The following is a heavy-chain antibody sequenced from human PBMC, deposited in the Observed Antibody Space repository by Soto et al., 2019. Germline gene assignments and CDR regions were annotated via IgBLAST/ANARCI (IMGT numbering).Heavy chain of an antibody. J-gene: IGHJ3*02. D-gene: IGHD3-22*01. CDR1: GYTFTSYD. V-gene: IGHV1-8*01. CDR2: MNPNSGNT. Sequence: GASVKVSCKASGYTFTSYDINWVRQATGQGFEWMGWMNPNSGNTGYAQKFQGRVTMTRNTSISTAYMELSSLRSEDTAVYYCARPYYYDSSGYYSSGAFDIWGRGTMVTVSS. CDR3: ARPYYYDSSGYYSSGAFDI.